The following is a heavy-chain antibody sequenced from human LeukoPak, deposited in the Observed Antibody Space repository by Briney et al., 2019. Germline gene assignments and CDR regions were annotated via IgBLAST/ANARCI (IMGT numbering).Heavy chain of an antibody. CDR2: INHSGST. D-gene: IGHD4-11*01. CDR1: GGSFSGYY. Sequence: SETLSLTCAVYGGSFSGYYWSWIRQPPGKGLEWIGEINHSGSTNYNPSLKSRVTISVDTSKNQFSLKLSSVTAADTAVYYCARDRVTTGGFDPWGQGTLVTVSS. V-gene: IGHV4-34*01. J-gene: IGHJ5*02. CDR3: ARDRVTTGGFDP.